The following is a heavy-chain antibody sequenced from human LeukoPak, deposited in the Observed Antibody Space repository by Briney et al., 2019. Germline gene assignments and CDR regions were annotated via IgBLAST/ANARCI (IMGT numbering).Heavy chain of an antibody. CDR2: ISYDGSNK. CDR3: AREDTAMVPDAFDI. Sequence: PGGSLRLSCAASGFTFSSYAMHWVRQAPGKGLEWVAVISYDGSNKYYADSVKGRFTISRDNSKNTLYLQMNSLRAEDTAVYYCAREDTAMVPDAFDIWGQGTMVTVSS. V-gene: IGHV3-30-3*01. CDR1: GFTFSSYA. J-gene: IGHJ3*02. D-gene: IGHD5-18*01.